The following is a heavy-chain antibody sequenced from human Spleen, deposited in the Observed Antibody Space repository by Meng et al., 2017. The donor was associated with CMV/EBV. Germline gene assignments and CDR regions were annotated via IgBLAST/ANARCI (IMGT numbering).Heavy chain of an antibody. CDR2: TIPILGIA. V-gene: IGHV1-69*10. CDR3: ARTGEIAAAGTCDY. CDR1: GGTFSSYA. Sequence: SGGTFSSYAISWVRQAPGQGLEWMGGTIPILGIANYAQKFQGRVTITADKSTSTAYMELSSLRSEDTAVYYCARTGEIAAAGTCDYWGQGTLVTVSS. J-gene: IGHJ4*02. D-gene: IGHD6-13*01.